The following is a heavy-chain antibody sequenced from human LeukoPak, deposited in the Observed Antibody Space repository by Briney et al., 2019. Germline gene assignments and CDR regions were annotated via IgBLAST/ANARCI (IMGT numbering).Heavy chain of an antibody. J-gene: IGHJ4*02. CDR3: AKGPTYYYDTSGYVDY. CDR1: GFTFSSYA. Sequence: PGGSLRLSCAASGFTFSSYAMSWVRQAPGKGLEWGSVISGGGGSTYYADSVKGRFTISRDNSKNTLYLHMNSLRAEDAAVYYCAKGPTYYYDTSGYVDYWGQGTLVTVSS. CDR2: ISGGGGST. D-gene: IGHD3-22*01. V-gene: IGHV3-23*01.